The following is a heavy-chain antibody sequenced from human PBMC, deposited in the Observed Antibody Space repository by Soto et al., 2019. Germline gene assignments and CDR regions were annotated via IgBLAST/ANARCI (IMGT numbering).Heavy chain of an antibody. V-gene: IGHV3-23*01. J-gene: IGHJ4*02. D-gene: IGHD3-10*01. CDR3: AREFAPGSPNYDY. CDR2: FTRSGNT. Sequence: PGGSLRLSCAASGFTFSNYAMSWVRQAPGKGLEWVSTFTRSGNTYYADSAKGRFTIYRDNSKNTLYLQMDSLRAEDTAVYYCAREFAPGSPNYDYWGLGTLVTVSS. CDR1: GFTFSNYA.